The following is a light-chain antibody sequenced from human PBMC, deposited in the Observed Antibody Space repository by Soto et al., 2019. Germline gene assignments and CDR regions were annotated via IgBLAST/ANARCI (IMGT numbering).Light chain of an antibody. CDR1: QSVSSSY. V-gene: IGKV3-20*01. CDR2: GAS. Sequence: EIVLTQSPGTLSLSPGEGATLSCRASQSVSSSYLAWYQQKPGQAPRLLIYGASSRATGIPDRFSGSGSGTDFTLTISRLEPEDFAVYYCQQYSSSPSTFGQGTKLEIK. CDR3: QQYSSSPST. J-gene: IGKJ2*01.